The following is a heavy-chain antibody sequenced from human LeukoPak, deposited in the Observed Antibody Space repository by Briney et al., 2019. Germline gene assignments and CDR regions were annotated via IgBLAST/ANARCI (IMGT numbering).Heavy chain of an antibody. V-gene: IGHV4-59*01. J-gene: IGHJ3*02. D-gene: IGHD2-2*03. Sequence: SETLSPTCTVSGGSMTRYYWNWIRQPPGKGLEWIGYIYYSGSTIYNPSLKSRVTISVDTSKNQFSLRLNSVTAADTAVYYCARDDWIPGYCSSSSNCLDAFDIWGQGTMVTVSS. CDR1: GGSMTRYY. CDR2: IYYSGST. CDR3: ARDDWIPGYCSSSSNCLDAFDI.